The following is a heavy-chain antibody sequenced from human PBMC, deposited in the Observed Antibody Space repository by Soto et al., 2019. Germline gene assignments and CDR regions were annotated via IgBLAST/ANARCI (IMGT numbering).Heavy chain of an antibody. CDR3: ARVYSGYYFDY. CDR1: GFTFTDYN. V-gene: IGHV3-21*01. D-gene: IGHD1-26*01. J-gene: IGHJ4*02. Sequence: GGSLRLSCAASGFTFTDYNMNWVRQAPGKGLEWVSSISSSSTYIFYADSVKGRFTISRDNAKNSLYLHMNSLTAEDTALYYCARVYSGYYFDYWARGTLVTVSS. CDR2: ISSSSTYI.